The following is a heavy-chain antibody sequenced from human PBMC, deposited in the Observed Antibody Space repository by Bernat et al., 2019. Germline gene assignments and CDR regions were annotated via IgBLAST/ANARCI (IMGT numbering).Heavy chain of an antibody. CDR1: GGSISSGGYY. CDR3: ARVAGGDYVWYFDL. V-gene: IGHV4-31*03. D-gene: IGHD2-21*02. J-gene: IGHJ2*01. Sequence: QVQLQESGPGLVKPSQTLSLTCTVSGGSISSGGYYWSWIRQHPGKGLEWIGYIYYSGSTYYNPSLKSRVTISVDTSKNQFSLKLSSVTAADTAEYYCARVAGGDYVWYFDLWGRGTLVTVSS. CDR2: IYYSGST.